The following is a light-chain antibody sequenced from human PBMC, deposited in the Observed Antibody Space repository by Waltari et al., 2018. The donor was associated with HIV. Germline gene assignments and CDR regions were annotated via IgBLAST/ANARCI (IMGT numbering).Light chain of an antibody. Sequence: DIQMTQSPSSLSASVGDRVTITCRARQAISNSLAWYQQKPGKAPKLLLYAASRLESGVPSRFSGSRSGTDYALTISSLQPEDFAVYYCQQYFSPPPLTFGGGTKVESK. CDR1: QAISNS. CDR2: AAS. J-gene: IGKJ4*01. CDR3: QQYFSPPPLT. V-gene: IGKV1-NL1*01.